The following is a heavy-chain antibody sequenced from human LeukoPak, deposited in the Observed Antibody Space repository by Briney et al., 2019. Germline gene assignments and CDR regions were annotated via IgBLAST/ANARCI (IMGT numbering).Heavy chain of an antibody. D-gene: IGHD2-2*01. CDR2: IYYSGST. J-gene: IGHJ4*02. V-gene: IGHV4-39*01. Sequence: PSETLSLTCTVSGGSISSSSYYWGWIRQPPGKGLEWIGNIYYSGSTDYNPSLKSRVTMSVDTSKNQFSLRLSSVTAADTAVYFCARRYCSSASCPFDYWGQGTLVTVSS. CDR1: GGSISSSSYY. CDR3: ARRYCSSASCPFDY.